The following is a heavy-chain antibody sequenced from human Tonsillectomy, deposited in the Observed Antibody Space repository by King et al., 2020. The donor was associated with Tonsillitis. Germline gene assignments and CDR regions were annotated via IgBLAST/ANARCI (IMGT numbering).Heavy chain of an antibody. D-gene: IGHD6-13*01. CDR3: AKYRIAAAVPYYFDY. V-gene: IGHV3-23*04. CDR1: GFTFSSYA. CDR2: IRGSGGST. J-gene: IGHJ4*02. Sequence: VQLVESGGGLVQPGGSLRLSCAASGFTFSSYAMSWVRQAPGKGLEWVTAIRGSGGSTYNADSVKGRFSISRVNSKNTLYLQMNSLRAEDTAIYYCAKYRIAAAVPYYFDYWGQGTLVTVSS.